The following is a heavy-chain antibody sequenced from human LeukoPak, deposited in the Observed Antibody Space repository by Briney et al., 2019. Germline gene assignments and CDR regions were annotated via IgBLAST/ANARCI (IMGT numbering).Heavy chain of an antibody. CDR1: GFTFSVYG. CDR2: IRYDGSDI. V-gene: IGHV3-30*02. Sequence: GGSLRLSCAASGFTFSVYGMHWVRLAPDKGLEWVAVIRYDGSDIYYADSVKGRFSISRDDSKKTLYLEMNSLRPEDTALYYCARDPRYCTSSSCYPGYYFDYWGQGALVTVSS. CDR3: ARDPRYCTSSSCYPGYYFDY. D-gene: IGHD2-2*01. J-gene: IGHJ4*02.